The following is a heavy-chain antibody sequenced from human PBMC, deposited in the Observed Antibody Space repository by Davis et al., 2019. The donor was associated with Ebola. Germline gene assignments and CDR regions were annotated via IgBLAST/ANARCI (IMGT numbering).Heavy chain of an antibody. CDR1: GYSFTDDG. V-gene: IGHV1-18*01. CDR2: ISTYNGNT. Sequence: AASVKVSCKASGYSFTDDGISSVRQAPGQGLEWMGWISTYNGNTNYAQKVQGRITMTTDTSTSTAYMELRSLRSDDTARYYCARDVRGITGPSEYWGQGTLVTVSS. CDR3: ARDVRGITGPSEY. D-gene: IGHD1-1*01. J-gene: IGHJ4*02.